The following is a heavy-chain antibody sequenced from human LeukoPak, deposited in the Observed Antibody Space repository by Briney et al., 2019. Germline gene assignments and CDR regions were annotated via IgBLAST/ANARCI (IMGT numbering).Heavy chain of an antibody. J-gene: IGHJ1*01. D-gene: IGHD1-26*01. CDR3: AKALTWELHEYFQH. CDR1: GFTFSSYA. CDR2: VSGSGGST. V-gene: IGHV3-23*01. Sequence: PGGSLRLSCAASGFTFSSYAMSWVRQAPGKGLEWVSSVSGSGGSTYYADSVKGRFTISRDNSKNTLYLQMNSLRAEDTAVYYCAKALTWELHEYFQHWGQGTLVTVSS.